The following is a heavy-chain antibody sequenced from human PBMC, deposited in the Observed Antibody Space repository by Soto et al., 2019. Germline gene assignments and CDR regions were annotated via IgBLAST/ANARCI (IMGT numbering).Heavy chain of an antibody. CDR1: GGSISSGGYY. Sequence: SETLSLTCTVSGGSISSGGYYWSWIRQHPGKGLEWIGYIYYSGSTYYNPSLKSRVTISVDTSKNQFSLKLSSVTAADTAVYYCARDIKTIHNSGMDVWGQGTTVTVSS. V-gene: IGHV4-31*03. D-gene: IGHD3-10*01. CDR2: IYYSGST. CDR3: ARDIKTIHNSGMDV. J-gene: IGHJ6*02.